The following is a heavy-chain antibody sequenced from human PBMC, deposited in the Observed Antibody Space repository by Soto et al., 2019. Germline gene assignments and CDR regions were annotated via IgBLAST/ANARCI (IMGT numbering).Heavy chain of an antibody. D-gene: IGHD2-2*01. CDR3: AAYCSSTTCNSYFQH. V-gene: IGHV1-18*01. CDR1: GYTFSSYG. J-gene: IGHJ1*01. CDR2: ISAYNGDT. Sequence: QVQLVQSGAEVGKPGASVKVSCKASGYTFSSYGISWVRQAPGQGLEWMGWISAYNGDTNFAQKLQGRVTMTTDTSTSTFNMELRSLRADDTAVYYCAAYCSSTTCNSYFQHWGQGTLVTVSS.